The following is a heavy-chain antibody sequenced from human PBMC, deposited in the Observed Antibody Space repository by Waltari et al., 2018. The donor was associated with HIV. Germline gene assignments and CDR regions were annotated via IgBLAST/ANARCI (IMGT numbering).Heavy chain of an antibody. CDR3: ARYGSGHRHFGY. Sequence: QVQLQESGPGLLKPSETLSLTCSVSGDSMTSYYWAWIRQPPGKGLEWIGYIDSSGSASYSPSLQSRLTISVDTSKNQFSLKLSSVTAADTAVYYCARYGSGHRHFGYWGQGTLVIVSS. J-gene: IGHJ4*02. V-gene: IGHV4-59*01. D-gene: IGHD3-10*01. CDR2: IDSSGSA. CDR1: GDSMTSYY.